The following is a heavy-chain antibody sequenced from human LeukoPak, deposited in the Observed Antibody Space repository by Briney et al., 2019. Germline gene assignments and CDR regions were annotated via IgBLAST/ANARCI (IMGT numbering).Heavy chain of an antibody. CDR1: GFTFSSYG. V-gene: IGHV3-30*18. CDR2: ISYDGSNK. J-gene: IGHJ3*02. Sequence: PGGSLRLSCAASGFTFSSYGMHWVRQAPGKGLEWVAVISYDGSNKYYADSVKGRFTISRDNSKNTLYLQMNSLRAEDTAVYYCAKLQGTPGGFHPYYYDSSGYNHHQDAFDIWGQGTMVTVSS. D-gene: IGHD3-22*01. CDR3: AKLQGTPGGFHPYYYDSSGYNHHQDAFDI.